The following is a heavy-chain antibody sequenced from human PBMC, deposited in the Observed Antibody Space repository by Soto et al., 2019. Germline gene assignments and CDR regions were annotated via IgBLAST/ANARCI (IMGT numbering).Heavy chain of an antibody. CDR3: TTHYYDSSGWIYFDY. Sequence: GGSLRLSCAASGFTFCGSAMHWVRQASGKGLEWVGRIRSKANSYATAYAASVKGRFTISRDDSKNTAYLQMNSLKTEDTAVYYCTTHYYDSSGWIYFDYWGQGTLVTVSS. CDR1: GFTFCGSA. CDR2: IRSKANSYAT. V-gene: IGHV3-73*01. D-gene: IGHD3-22*01. J-gene: IGHJ4*02.